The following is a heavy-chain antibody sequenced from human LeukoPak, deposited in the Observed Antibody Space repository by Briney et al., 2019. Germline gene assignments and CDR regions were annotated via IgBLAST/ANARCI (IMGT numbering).Heavy chain of an antibody. CDR2: ISSSSSTI. CDR1: GFTFSSYS. D-gene: IGHD2-15*01. V-gene: IGHV3-48*01. J-gene: IGHJ4*02. Sequence: GGSLRLSCAASGFTFSSYSMNWVRQAPGKGLEWVSYISSSSSTIYYADSVKGRFTISRDNSKNTLYLQMNSLRAEDTAVYYCAKAGDIVVVVAATDYWGQGTLVTVSS. CDR3: AKAGDIVVVVAATDY.